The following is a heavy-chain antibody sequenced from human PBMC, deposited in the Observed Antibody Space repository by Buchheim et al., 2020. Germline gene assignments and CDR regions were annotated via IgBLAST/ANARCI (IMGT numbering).Heavy chain of an antibody. CDR3: ARGPLRYYDSSGYYDYTDY. CDR2: IISDGSST. V-gene: IGHV3-74*01. CDR1: GFTFSSYW. Sequence: EVQLVESGGGLVQPGGSLRLSCAASGFTFSSYWMHWVRQAPGKGLVWVSRIISDGSSTIYADSVKGRFTISRDNAKNPLYLQMNSLRAEDTAVYYCARGPLRYYDSSGYYDYTDYWGQGTL. D-gene: IGHD3-22*01. J-gene: IGHJ4*02.